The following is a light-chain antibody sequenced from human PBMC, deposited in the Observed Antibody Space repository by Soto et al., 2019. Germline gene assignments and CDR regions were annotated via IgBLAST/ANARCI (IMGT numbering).Light chain of an antibody. CDR1: SSNVGRND. CDR3: AAWDDSLRGDWV. V-gene: IGLV1-47*01. Sequence: QLVLTQPPSASATPGQRVTISCSGSSSNVGRNDVYWYQQISGAAPKVLIYRNTQRPSGVPDRFSASKSGSSASLVISGLRSEDEADYYCAAWDDSLRGDWVFGGGTQLTVL. CDR2: RNT. J-gene: IGLJ3*02.